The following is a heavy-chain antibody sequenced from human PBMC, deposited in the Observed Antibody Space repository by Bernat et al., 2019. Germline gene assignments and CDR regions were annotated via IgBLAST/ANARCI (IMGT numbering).Heavy chain of an antibody. CDR2: IYYSGST. J-gene: IGHJ4*02. CDR3: ARAHRPVVILGGYYFDY. CDR1: GGSISSSNYY. V-gene: IGHV4-39*01. D-gene: IGHD3-16*01. Sequence: QLQLQESGPGLVKPSETLSLTCTVSGGSISSSNYYWGWIRQPPGKGLGWIGNIYYSGSTYYNPSLKSRVTISVDTSKSQFSLKLSSVTAADTAVYYCARAHRPVVILGGYYFDYWGQGTLVTVSS.